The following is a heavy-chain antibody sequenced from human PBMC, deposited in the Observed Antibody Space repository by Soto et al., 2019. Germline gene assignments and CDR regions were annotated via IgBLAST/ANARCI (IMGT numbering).Heavy chain of an antibody. CDR1: GYTFTRYG. V-gene: IGHV1-18*01. D-gene: IGHD2-8*01. Sequence: ASVKVSCKASGYTFTRYGISWVRQAPGQGLEWMGWISGYNGDTNYAQKFQDRFSMTIDTSTGTAYMELRSLTSDDTAIYYCAKNGQPPYYYYGMDVWGQGTTVTVSS. CDR2: ISGYNGDT. J-gene: IGHJ6*02. CDR3: AKNGQPPYYYYGMDV.